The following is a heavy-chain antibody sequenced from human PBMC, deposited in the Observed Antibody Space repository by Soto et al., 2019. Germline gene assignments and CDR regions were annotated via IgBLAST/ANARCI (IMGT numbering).Heavy chain of an antibody. Sequence: QITLKESGPTLVKPTQTLTLTCTFSGFSLSTSGVGVGWIRQPPGKALEWLALIYWDDDKRYSPSLKSRLTSTKDTSKNQVVRTMTNMDPVDTATYYCANSGSSSWYGWEYYYYGMDVWGKGTTVTVSS. CDR1: GFSLSTSGVG. CDR2: IYWDDDK. D-gene: IGHD6-13*01. CDR3: ANSGSSSWYGWEYYYYGMDV. V-gene: IGHV2-5*02. J-gene: IGHJ6*04.